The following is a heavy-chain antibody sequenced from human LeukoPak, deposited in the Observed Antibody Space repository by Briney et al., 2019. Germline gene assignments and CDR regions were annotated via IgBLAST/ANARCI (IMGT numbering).Heavy chain of an antibody. CDR1: GGSISSSSYY. Sequence: SETLSLTCTVSGGSISSSSYYWGWIRQPPGKGLEWIGSIYYSGSTYYNPSLKSRVTISVDTSKNQFSLKLSSVTAADTAMYYCARQLDYFDYWGQGTLVTVSS. CDR2: IYYSGST. J-gene: IGHJ4*02. V-gene: IGHV4-39*01. CDR3: ARQLDYFDY.